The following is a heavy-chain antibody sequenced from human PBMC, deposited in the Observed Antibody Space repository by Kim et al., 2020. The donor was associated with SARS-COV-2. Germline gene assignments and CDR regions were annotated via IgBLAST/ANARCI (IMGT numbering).Heavy chain of an antibody. V-gene: IGHV3-48*03. J-gene: IGHJ4*02. CDR3: ALPPVAGTAN. CDR1: GFTFSSYE. CDR2: ISTSGNNV. D-gene: IGHD1-1*01. Sequence: GGSLRLSCAASGFTFSSYEMNWVRQAPGKGLEWVSFISTSGNNVYYADSVKGRFTISRDNAKNSLYLQMNSLRAEDTAIYYCALPPVAGTANWGQGTLVTVSS.